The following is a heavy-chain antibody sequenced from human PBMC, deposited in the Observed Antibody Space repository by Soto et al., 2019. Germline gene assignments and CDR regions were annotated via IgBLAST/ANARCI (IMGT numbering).Heavy chain of an antibody. CDR3: AAEKPIVVVPRKTFDY. D-gene: IGHD3-22*01. CDR2: FDPEDGET. CDR1: GHTLTELS. Sequence: WASVKVSCKVSGHTLTELSMHWARQAPGKGLEWMGGFDPEDGETVYAQKFQGRVTMTEDTSTDTAYMELSSLRSEDTAVYYCAAEKPIVVVPRKTFDYWGQGTRVTVSS. J-gene: IGHJ4*02. V-gene: IGHV1-24*01.